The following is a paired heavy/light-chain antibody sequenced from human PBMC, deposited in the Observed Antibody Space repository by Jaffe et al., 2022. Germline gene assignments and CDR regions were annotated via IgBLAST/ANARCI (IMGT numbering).Heavy chain of an antibody. CDR2: ISSRGDTR. V-gene: IGHV3-23*01. D-gene: IGHD3-10*01. CDR3: AKYLSGDRAHDGFDI. Sequence: EVQLLESGGGLIQPGGSLRLSCAASGFTFSSYAMTWVRQAPGKGPEWVSIISSRGDTRYYADSVKGRFTISRDNSKNTLYVQMNSLRAADTAVYYCAKYLSGDRAHDGFDIWGQGTMVTVSS. CDR1: GFTFSSYA. J-gene: IGHJ3*02.
Light chain of an antibody. Sequence: DIQMTQSPSSVSASVGDRVTITCRASQGISRWLAWYQQKPGKAPNLLIYDASSLRSGVPSRFSGSGSGTDFTLTISSLQPEDFATYYCQQANSFPFTFGPGTKVEIK. V-gene: IGKV1-12*01. J-gene: IGKJ3*01. CDR1: QGISRW. CDR3: QQANSFPFT. CDR2: DAS.